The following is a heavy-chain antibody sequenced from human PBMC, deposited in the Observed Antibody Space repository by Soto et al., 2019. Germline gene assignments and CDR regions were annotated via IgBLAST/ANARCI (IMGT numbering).Heavy chain of an antibody. CDR1: GGTFSSYA. J-gene: IGHJ5*02. D-gene: IGHD3-3*01. V-gene: IGHV1-69*06. CDR2: IIPIFGTA. CDR3: ASSRDDFNNWFDP. Sequence: GASVKVSCKASGGTFSSYAISWVRQAPGQGLEWMGGIIPIFGTANYAQKFQGRVTITADKSTSTAYMELSSLRSEDTAVYYCASSRDDFNNWFDPWGQGTLVTVSS.